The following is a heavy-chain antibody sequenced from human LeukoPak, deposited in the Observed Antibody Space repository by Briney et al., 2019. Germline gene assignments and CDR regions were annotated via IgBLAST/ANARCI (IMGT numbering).Heavy chain of an antibody. CDR1: GYTFTSYY. V-gene: IGHV1-46*03. CDR2: INPSGGST. Sequence: GASVKVSCKASGYTFTSYYMHWVRQAPGQGLEWMGIINPSGGSTSYAQKCQGRVTMTSDTSTSTVYMELSSLRSEDTAAYYCARASYEAFDIWGQGTMVTVSS. CDR3: ARASYEAFDI. J-gene: IGHJ3*02.